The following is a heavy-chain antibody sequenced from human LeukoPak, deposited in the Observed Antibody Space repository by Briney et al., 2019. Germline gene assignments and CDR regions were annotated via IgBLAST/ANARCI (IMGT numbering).Heavy chain of an antibody. Sequence: PGRSLRLSCAASGFTFSSYAMHWVRQAPGKGLEWVAVISYDGSNKYYADSVKGRFTISRDNSKNTLYLQMNSLRAEDTAVYYCAKEASRGFDIWGQGTMVTVSS. CDR3: AKEASRGFDI. CDR2: ISYDGSNK. J-gene: IGHJ3*02. CDR1: GFTFSSYA. D-gene: IGHD6-6*01. V-gene: IGHV3-30-3*01.